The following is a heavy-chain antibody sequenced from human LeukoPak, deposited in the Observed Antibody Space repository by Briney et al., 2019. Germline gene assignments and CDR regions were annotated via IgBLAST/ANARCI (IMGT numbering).Heavy chain of an antibody. D-gene: IGHD1-1*01. CDR2: IKFDGSAR. J-gene: IGHJ4*02. V-gene: IGHV3-7*05. CDR3: AREDNTASDY. Sequence: GGSLRLSCAASGFTFSSYWMVWVRQAPGKGLEWVANIKFDGSARNYADSVKGRFTISRDNAKKSLYLQMNSLRAEDTAFYYCAREDNTASDYWGQGALVTVSS. CDR1: GFTFSSYW.